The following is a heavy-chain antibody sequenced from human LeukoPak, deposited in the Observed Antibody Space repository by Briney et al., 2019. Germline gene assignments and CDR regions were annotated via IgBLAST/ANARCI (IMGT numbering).Heavy chain of an antibody. CDR3: ARDLGKGLWFGVHTDKTPSNWFDP. D-gene: IGHD3-10*01. CDR2: IIPIFGTA. V-gene: IGHV1-69*01. Sequence: GASVKVSCKASGGTFSSYAISWVRQAPGQGLEWMGGIIPIFGTANYAQKFQGRVTITADESTSTAYMELSSLRSEDTAVYHCARDLGKGLWFGVHTDKTPSNWFDPWGQGTLVTVSS. CDR1: GGTFSSYA. J-gene: IGHJ5*02.